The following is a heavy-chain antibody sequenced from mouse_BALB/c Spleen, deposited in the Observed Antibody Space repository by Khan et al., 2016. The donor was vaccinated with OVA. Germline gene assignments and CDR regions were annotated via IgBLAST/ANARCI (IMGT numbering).Heavy chain of an antibody. CDR3: ARSVTITTVAATDFDY. CDR1: GYSITSDYA. V-gene: IGHV3-2*02. CDR2: ISYSGRT. D-gene: IGHD1-1*01. J-gene: IGHJ2*01. Sequence: EVQLVESGPGPVNPSQSLSLTCTVTGYSITSDYAWNWIRQFPRNKLEWMGYISYSGRTSYNPSLKSRISITRDTSKNQVFLQLNSVTTEDTATYFCARSVTITTVAATDFDYWGQGTTLTVSS.